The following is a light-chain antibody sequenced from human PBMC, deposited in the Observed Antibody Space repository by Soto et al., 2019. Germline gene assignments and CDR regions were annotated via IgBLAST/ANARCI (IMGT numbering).Light chain of an antibody. CDR1: SSDVGGYNY. CDR3: ASYTGSDTLV. V-gene: IGLV2-8*01. Sequence: QSALTQPPSASGSPGQSVTISCTGTSSDVGGYNYASWYQQHPGKAPKLMIYEVSTRPAGVPDRLSGSKSGNTASLTVSGRQVEDEADYYCASYTGSDTLVFGGGTKVTVL. CDR2: EVS. J-gene: IGLJ2*01.